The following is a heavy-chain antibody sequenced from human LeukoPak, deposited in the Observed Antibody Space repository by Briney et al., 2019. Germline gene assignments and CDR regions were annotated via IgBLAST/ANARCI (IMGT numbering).Heavy chain of an antibody. Sequence: SVKVSCKGSGGTFSNYAISWVRQAPGQGLEWMGGIIPIFGTTNYAQKFQGRVTITRDPSISTAYMELSSLRSEDTAVYYCAKDSWSLITFNWFDPWGQGTLVTVSS. CDR1: GGTFSNYA. V-gene: IGHV1-69*05. D-gene: IGHD2-8*01. J-gene: IGHJ5*02. CDR2: IIPIFGTT. CDR3: AKDSWSLITFNWFDP.